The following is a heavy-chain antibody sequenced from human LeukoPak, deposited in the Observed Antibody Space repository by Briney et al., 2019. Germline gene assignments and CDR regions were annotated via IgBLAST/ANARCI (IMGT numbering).Heavy chain of an antibody. V-gene: IGHV1-2*02. J-gene: IGHJ4*02. Sequence: ASVKVSCKASGGTFSSYAISWVRQAPGQGLEWMGWINPNSGGTNYAQKFQGRVTMTRDTSISTAYMELSSLRSEDTAVYYCAGGRTDIVVVPATLRNYYFDYWGQGTLVTVSS. CDR2: INPNSGGT. CDR3: AGGRTDIVVVPATLRNYYFDY. D-gene: IGHD2-2*01. CDR1: GGTFSSYA.